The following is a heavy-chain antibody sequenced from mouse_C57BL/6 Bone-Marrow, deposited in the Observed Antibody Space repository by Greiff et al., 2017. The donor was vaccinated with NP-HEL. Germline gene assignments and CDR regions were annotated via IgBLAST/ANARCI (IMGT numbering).Heavy chain of an antibody. Sequence: EVKVVESGGGLVKPGGSLKLSCAASGFTFSDYGMHWVRQAPEKGLEWVAYISSGSSTIYYADTVKGRFTISRDNAKNTLFLQMTSLRAEDTAMYYCARRATVVFDYRGQGTTLTVSS. D-gene: IGHD3-1*01. J-gene: IGHJ2*01. CDR2: ISSGSSTI. CDR3: ARRATVVFDY. CDR1: GFTFSDYG. V-gene: IGHV5-17*01.